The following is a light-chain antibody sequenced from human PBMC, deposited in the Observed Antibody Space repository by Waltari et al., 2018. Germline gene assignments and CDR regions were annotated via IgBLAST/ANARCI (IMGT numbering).Light chain of an antibody. Sequence: QSVLTQPPSASGTPGQRVTISCSGSSSNIGSNVVNWHRQVPGAAPTPLIYSNNQRPSGVPDGFSASKSGTSASLAISGLQSDDEADYYCVAWDDTVNGLVFGAGTKLTVL. V-gene: IGLV1-44*01. CDR2: SNN. CDR3: VAWDDTVNGLV. CDR1: SSNIGSNV. J-gene: IGLJ2*01.